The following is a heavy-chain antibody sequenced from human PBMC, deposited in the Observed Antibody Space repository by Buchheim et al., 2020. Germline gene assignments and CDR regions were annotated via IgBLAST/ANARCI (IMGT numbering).Heavy chain of an antibody. CDR2: IKQDGSEK. V-gene: IGHV3-7*01. CDR3: ARDYYYDSSGYYRHYYMDV. J-gene: IGHJ6*03. CDR1: GFTFSSYW. Sequence: EVQLVESGGGLVQPGGSLRLSCAASGFTFSSYWMSWVRQAPGKGLEWVANIKQDGSEKYYVDSVKGRFTISRDNAKHSLYLQMNSLRAEDTAVYYCARDYYYDSSGYYRHYYMDVWGKGTT. D-gene: IGHD3-22*01.